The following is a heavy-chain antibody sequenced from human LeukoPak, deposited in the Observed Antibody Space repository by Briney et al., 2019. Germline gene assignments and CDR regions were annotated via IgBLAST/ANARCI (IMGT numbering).Heavy chain of an antibody. CDR2: ISTDNGNT. J-gene: IGHJ4*02. V-gene: IGHV1-18*04. CDR1: GYCFTSYG. D-gene: IGHD5-18*01. CDR3: ARAYSYGYGPLDY. Sequence: ASVKVSCKSSGYCFTSYGINWVRQAPGQGLEWMGWISTDNGNTDYAQNLQGRVTMTTDTSTSTAYMEVRSLRSDDTAVYYCARAYSYGYGPLDYWGQGTLVTVSS.